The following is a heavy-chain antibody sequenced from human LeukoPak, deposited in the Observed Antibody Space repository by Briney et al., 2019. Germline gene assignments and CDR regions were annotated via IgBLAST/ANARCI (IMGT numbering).Heavy chain of an antibody. D-gene: IGHD1-26*01. CDR1: GCTFSSYS. CDR3: AREWELREYVGDDAFDI. CDR2: ISSSSSYI. J-gene: IGHJ3*02. Sequence: PGGSLRLSCAASGCTFSSYSMNWVRQAPGKGLEWVSSISSSSSYIYYADSVKGRFTISRDNAKNSLYLQMNSLRAEDTAVYYCAREWELREYVGDDAFDIWGQGTMVTVSS. V-gene: IGHV3-21*01.